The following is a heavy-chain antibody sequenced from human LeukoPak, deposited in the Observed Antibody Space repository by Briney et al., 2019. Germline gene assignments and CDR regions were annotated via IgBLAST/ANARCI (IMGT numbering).Heavy chain of an antibody. Sequence: PSETLSLTCTVSGGSISSYYWSWIRQPAGQGLEWIGRIYTSGSTNYHPSLKSRVTMSVDTAKNQFFLKVSSVTAADKAVYYCWRDSTYGFDYWGQGTLVIVSS. CDR1: GGSISSYY. D-gene: IGHD3-10*01. CDR3: WRDSTYGFDY. V-gene: IGHV4-4*07. J-gene: IGHJ4*02. CDR2: IYTSGST.